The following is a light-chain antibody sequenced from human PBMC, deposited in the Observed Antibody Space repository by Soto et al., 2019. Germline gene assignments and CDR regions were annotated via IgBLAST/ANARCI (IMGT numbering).Light chain of an antibody. Sequence: EIVMTRSPATLSVSPWEGATLSCRASQSVSSYLTWYQQKPGQAPRLLIYGASSRATGIPDRFSGSGSGTDFTLTISSLEPEDFAVYYCQQYGSPPRTFGQGTKVDIK. CDR1: QSVSSY. J-gene: IGKJ1*01. CDR3: QQYGSPPRT. V-gene: IGKV3-20*01. CDR2: GAS.